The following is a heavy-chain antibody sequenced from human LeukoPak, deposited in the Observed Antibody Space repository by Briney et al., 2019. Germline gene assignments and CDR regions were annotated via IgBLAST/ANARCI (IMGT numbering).Heavy chain of an antibody. D-gene: IGHD6-13*01. CDR2: IYYSGST. J-gene: IGHJ5*02. CDR3: ASLSIAAAGTWWFDP. Sequence: SDTLFITCTVSGGTISRYYWSLIRKPPATGLEWIGYIYYSGSTKYNLSVNSRVTISVDTSKNQFSLKLSSVTAADTAVYYCASLSIAAAGTWWFDPWGQGTLVTVSS. CDR1: GGTISRYY. V-gene: IGHV4-59*01.